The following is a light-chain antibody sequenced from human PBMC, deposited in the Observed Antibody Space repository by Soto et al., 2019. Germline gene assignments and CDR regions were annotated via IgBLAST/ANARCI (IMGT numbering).Light chain of an antibody. Sequence: DIVMTQSPDSQAVSLGERATINCKSSQSVLYSSNNKNYLAWYQQKPGQPPKLLIYWASTRESGVPDRFSGSGSGTDFTLTINSLQAEDVAVYYCQQYYSTPLTFGQGTKVEIK. V-gene: IGKV4-1*01. CDR1: QSVLYSSNNKNY. CDR2: WAS. CDR3: QQYYSTPLT. J-gene: IGKJ1*01.